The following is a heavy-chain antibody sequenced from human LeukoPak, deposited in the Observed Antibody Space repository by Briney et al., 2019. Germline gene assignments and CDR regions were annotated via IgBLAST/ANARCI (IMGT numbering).Heavy chain of an antibody. D-gene: IGHD3-10*01. CDR2: IYSGGST. J-gene: IGHJ4*02. CDR1: GFTVSSNY. CDR3: AKRPMVRGVPFDY. Sequence: GGSLRLSCAASGFTVSSNYMSWVRQAPGKGLEWVSVIYSGGSTYYADSVKGRFTISRDNSKNTLYLQMNSLGAEDTAVYYCAKRPMVRGVPFDYWGQGTLVTVSS. V-gene: IGHV3-53*01.